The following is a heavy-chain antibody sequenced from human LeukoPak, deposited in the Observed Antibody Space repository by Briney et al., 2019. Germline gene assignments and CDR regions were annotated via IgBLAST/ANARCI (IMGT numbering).Heavy chain of an antibody. J-gene: IGHJ6*03. CDR1: GFTFSSYA. D-gene: IGHD3-16*01. Sequence: PGGSLRLSCAASGFTFSSYAMHWVRQAPGKGLEYVSAISSNGGSTYYANSVKGRFTISRDNSKNTLYLQMGSLRAEDMAVYYCARASAVMSYYYMDVWGKGTTVTVSS. CDR3: ARASAVMSYYYMDV. CDR2: ISSNGGST. V-gene: IGHV3-64*01.